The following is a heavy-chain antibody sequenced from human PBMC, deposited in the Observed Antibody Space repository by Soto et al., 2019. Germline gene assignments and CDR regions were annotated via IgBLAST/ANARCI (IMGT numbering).Heavy chain of an antibody. D-gene: IGHD6-19*01. V-gene: IGHV1-46*01. CDR2: INPSGGST. Sequence: SVKVSCRASGYTFTSYYMHWVRQAPGQGLEWMGIINPSGGSTSYAQKFQGRVTMTRDTSTSTVYMELSSLRSEDTAVYYCATAAGPVAVDYWGQGTLVTVSS. CDR3: ATAAGPVAVDY. J-gene: IGHJ4*02. CDR1: GYTFTSYY.